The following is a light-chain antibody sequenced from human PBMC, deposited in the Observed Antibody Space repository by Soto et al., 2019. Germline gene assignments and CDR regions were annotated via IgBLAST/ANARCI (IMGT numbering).Light chain of an antibody. CDR1: QSVSSRS. V-gene: IGKV3-20*01. CDR2: GAS. Sequence: VWTQSPGTLSLSPGERATLSCSASQSVSSRSLAWYQHKGCQEPRLLIYGASSRATGLPDTFSGSGSGTDFPLTISRLEPEDFAVYYCQQYGSSNTFGHGTKLEIK. J-gene: IGKJ2*01. CDR3: QQYGSSNT.